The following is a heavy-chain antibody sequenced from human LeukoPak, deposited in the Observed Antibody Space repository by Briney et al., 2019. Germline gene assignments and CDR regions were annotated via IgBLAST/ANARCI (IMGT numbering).Heavy chain of an antibody. CDR3: EDGIRDTRGYFALDI. J-gene: IGHJ3*02. CDR1: GYTFSSYE. D-gene: IGHD3-22*01. Sequence: LRASVKVFCKASGYTFSSYEINWMRQATVQGLELMGWMNRNADRGKIGYAQKCQGRVTFTRDTSISTAYMELTTRRSEDTFFFQAEDGIRDTRGYFALDIWGQGTMVIVSS. CDR2: MNRNADRGKI. V-gene: IGHV1-8*03.